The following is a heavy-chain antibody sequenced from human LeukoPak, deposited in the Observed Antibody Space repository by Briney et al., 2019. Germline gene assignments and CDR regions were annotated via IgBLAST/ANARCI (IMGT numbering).Heavy chain of an antibody. Sequence: GGSLRLSCAASGFTFNSYWMSWVRQAPEKGPEWLANIRQNGSDKQYVDSVKGRFTISRDNAKNSLYLQMNSLSAEDTAVYYCARHSRGSPIDDWGQGTLVTVS. V-gene: IGHV3-7*01. D-gene: IGHD2-15*01. CDR3: ARHSRGSPIDD. J-gene: IGHJ4*02. CDR2: IRQNGSDK. CDR1: GFTFNSYW.